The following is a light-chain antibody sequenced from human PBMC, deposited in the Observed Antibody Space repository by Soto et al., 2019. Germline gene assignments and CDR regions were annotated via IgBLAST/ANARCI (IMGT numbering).Light chain of an antibody. V-gene: IGKV4-1*01. CDR1: QTVLYSSNNKNY. J-gene: IGKJ1*01. CDR3: QQSYSTPRT. CDR2: WAS. Sequence: DIVMTQSPESLAVSLGARATINCKSSQTVLYSSNNKNYLAWYQQKPGQPPKLLIYWASTRQSGVPDRFRGSGSGTDFTLTISSLQPEDFATYYCQQSYSTPRTFGQGTKVDIK.